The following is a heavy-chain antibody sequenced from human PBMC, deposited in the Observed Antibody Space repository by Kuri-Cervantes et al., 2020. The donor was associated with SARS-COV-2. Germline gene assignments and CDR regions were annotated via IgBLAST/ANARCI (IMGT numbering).Heavy chain of an antibody. D-gene: IGHD3-10*01. V-gene: IGHV3-30-3*01. Sequence: GGSLRLSCAASRFSFRRYKMRWVRQAPGKGLEWVAVISYDGSNKYYADSVKGRFTISRDNSKNTLYLQMNSLRAEDTAVYYCARELVGAFDIWGQGTMVTVSS. CDR1: RFSFRRYK. CDR3: ARELVGAFDI. CDR2: ISYDGSNK. J-gene: IGHJ3*02.